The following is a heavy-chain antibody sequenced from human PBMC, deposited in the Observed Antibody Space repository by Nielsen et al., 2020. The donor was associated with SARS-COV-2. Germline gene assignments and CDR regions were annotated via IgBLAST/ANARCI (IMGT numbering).Heavy chain of an antibody. V-gene: IGHV3-20*01. CDR2: INWNGGST. D-gene: IGHD1-1*01. Sequence: GGSLRLSCAASGFTFDDYGMSWVRQAPGKGLEWVSGINWNGGSTGYADSVKGRFTISRDNAKNSLYLQMNSLRAEDTALYLCTTGIGYYYYGMDVWGQGTTVTVSS. J-gene: IGHJ6*02. CDR1: GFTFDDYG. CDR3: TTGIGYYYYGMDV.